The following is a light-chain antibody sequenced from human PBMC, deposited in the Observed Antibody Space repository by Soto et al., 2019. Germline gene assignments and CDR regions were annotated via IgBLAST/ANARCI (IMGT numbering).Light chain of an antibody. Sequence: QSALTQPPSASGSPGQSVTISCTGTSSDVGAYNSVSWYQQHPGKAPKLMIYEVIKRPSGVPDRFSGSKSDNTASLTVSGLQAEDEALYYCSSYAGSNTFVVFGGGTKLTVL. J-gene: IGLJ2*01. CDR3: SSYAGSNTFVV. V-gene: IGLV2-8*01. CDR1: SSDVGAYNS. CDR2: EVI.